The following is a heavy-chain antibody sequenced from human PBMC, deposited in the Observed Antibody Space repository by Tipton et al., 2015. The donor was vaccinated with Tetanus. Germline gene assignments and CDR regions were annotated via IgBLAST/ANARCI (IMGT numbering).Heavy chain of an antibody. Sequence: RSLRLSCTVSGGSISSGDYYWSWIRQPPGKGLEWIGYIYYSGSTYYNPSLKSRVTISVDTSKNQFSLKLSSVTAADTAVYYCARRRGVYSGSYFDYWGQGTLVTVSS. J-gene: IGHJ4*02. V-gene: IGHV4-30-4*01. CDR2: IYYSGST. CDR3: ARRRGVYSGSYFDY. D-gene: IGHD1-26*01. CDR1: GGSISSGDYY.